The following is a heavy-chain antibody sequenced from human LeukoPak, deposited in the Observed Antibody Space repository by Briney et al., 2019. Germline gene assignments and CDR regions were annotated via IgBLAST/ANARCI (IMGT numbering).Heavy chain of an antibody. CDR3: ARDWKTNSFDY. J-gene: IGHJ4*02. D-gene: IGHD1-1*01. CDR2: ISYDGSNK. Sequence: GGSLRLSCAASGFTFSSYAMHWVRQAPGKGLEWVAVISYDGSNKYYADSVKGRFTISRDISKNTLYLQMDSLRAEDTAIYYCARDWKTNSFDYWGQGTLVTVSS. CDR1: GFTFSSYA. V-gene: IGHV3-30-3*01.